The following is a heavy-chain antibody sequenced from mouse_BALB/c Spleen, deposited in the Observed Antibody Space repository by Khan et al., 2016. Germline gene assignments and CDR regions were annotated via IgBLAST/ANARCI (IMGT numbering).Heavy chain of an antibody. Sequence: EVKLLESGGGLVQPGGSLKLSCAASGFDFSRYWMSWVRQAPGKGLEWIGEINPDSSTINYTQSLKDKFIISRDNAKNTLYLQMSKVRSEDTALYYCARIHYYGRFAYWGQGTLVTVSA. CDR2: INPDSSTI. CDR1: GFDFSRYW. D-gene: IGHD1-2*01. CDR3: ARIHYYGRFAY. J-gene: IGHJ3*01. V-gene: IGHV4-1*02.